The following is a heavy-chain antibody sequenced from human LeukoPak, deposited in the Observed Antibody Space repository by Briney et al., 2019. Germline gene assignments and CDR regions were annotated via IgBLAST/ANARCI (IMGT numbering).Heavy chain of an antibody. CDR1: GGSFRGYY. CDR2: INHSGST. J-gene: IGHJ4*02. Sequence: PSETLSLTCAVYGGSFRGYYWSWIRQPPGKGLEWFGEINHSGSTNYNPSLKSRVTISVDTSKNQFSLKLSSVTAADTAVYYCAGGRLWRYYYGSGSYSDYDYWGQGTLVTVSS. CDR3: AGGRLWRYYYGSGSYSDYDY. V-gene: IGHV4-34*01. D-gene: IGHD3-10*01.